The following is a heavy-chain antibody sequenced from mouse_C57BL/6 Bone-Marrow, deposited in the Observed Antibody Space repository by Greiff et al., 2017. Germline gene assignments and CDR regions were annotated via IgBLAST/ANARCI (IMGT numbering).Heavy chain of an antibody. V-gene: IGHV1-53*01. D-gene: IGHD2-5*01. CDR1: GYTFTSYW. CDR3: AREGPVAYYSNGAWFAY. J-gene: IGHJ3*01. CDR2: INPSNGGT. Sequence: QVQLKQSGTELVTPGASVKLSCKASGYTFTSYWMHWVKQRPGQGLEWIGNINPSNGGTNYNEKFKSKATLTVDKSSSTAYMQLSSLTSEDSAVYYCAREGPVAYYSNGAWFAYWGQGTLVTGSA.